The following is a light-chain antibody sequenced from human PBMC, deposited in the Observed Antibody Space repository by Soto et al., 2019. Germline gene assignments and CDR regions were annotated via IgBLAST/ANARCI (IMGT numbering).Light chain of an antibody. CDR3: VLYMGSGIPWV. CDR1: SGSVSTSFY. CDR2: STN. J-gene: IGLJ3*02. V-gene: IGLV8-61*01. Sequence: QTVVTQEPSLSVSPGGRVTLTCGLSSGSVSTSFYPGWYQQTPGQAPRTLIYSTNTRSSGVPDRFSGSILGNKAALTITGAQTDDECDYYCVLYMGSGIPWVFGGGTKVTVL.